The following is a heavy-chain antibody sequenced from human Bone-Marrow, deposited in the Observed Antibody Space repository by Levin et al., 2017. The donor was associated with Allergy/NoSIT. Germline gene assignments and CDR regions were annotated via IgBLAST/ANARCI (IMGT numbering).Heavy chain of an antibody. CDR1: GYRFSSHW. V-gene: IGHV5-51*01. J-gene: IGHJ5*02. CDR2: IDPGDSDT. CDR3: ATDIVVMT. D-gene: IGHD2-21*01. Sequence: MAGGSLRLSCKAFGYRFSSHWIGWVRQMPGKGLEWMGIIDPGDSDTRYSLPFQGQVTISVDKSISTAYLQWSSLKASDTAIYYCATDIVVMTWGQGTLVTVSS.